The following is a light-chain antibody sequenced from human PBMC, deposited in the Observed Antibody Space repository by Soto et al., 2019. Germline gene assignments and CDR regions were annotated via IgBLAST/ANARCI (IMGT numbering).Light chain of an antibody. CDR1: SRDVGGYNY. CDR2: EVS. V-gene: IGLV2-14*01. J-gene: IGLJ3*02. CDR3: HSYTTTGCLWV. Sequence: QSALTQPASVSGSLGQSITISCTGTSRDVGGYNYVSWYQHHPGKGPKVLIYEVSYRPSGVSDRFSGSKSGNTASLTISGLQPEDEAHYYCHSYTTTGCLWVFGGGTKLTVL.